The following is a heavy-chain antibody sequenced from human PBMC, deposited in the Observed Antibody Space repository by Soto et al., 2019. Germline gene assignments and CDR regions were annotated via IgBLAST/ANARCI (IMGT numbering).Heavy chain of an antibody. J-gene: IGHJ5*02. CDR1: GGSFSGYY. CDR3: ARRIVVVIAILVFRGWFDP. D-gene: IGHD2-21*01. Sequence: QVQLQQWGAGLLKPSETLSLTCAVYGGSFSGYYWSWIRQPPGKGLEWIGEINHSGSTNYNPSLKSRVTISVDTSQNQFSLKLSSVTAADTAVYYCARRIVVVIAILVFRGWFDPWGQGTLVTVSS. CDR2: INHSGST. V-gene: IGHV4-34*01.